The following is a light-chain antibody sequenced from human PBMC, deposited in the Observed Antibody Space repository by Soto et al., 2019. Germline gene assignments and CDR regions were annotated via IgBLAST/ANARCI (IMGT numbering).Light chain of an antibody. V-gene: IGKV3-11*01. CDR2: DAS. CDR1: QSVSSY. Sequence: EIVLTQSPATLSLSPGERATLSCRASQSVSSYLAWYQQKPGQAPRLLIYDASNRATGIPARFSCSGSGTDLTLTLSSLGPEDFAVYYCQCRSNWPPSLTFGGGTKVEIK. J-gene: IGKJ4*01. CDR3: QCRSNWPPSLT.